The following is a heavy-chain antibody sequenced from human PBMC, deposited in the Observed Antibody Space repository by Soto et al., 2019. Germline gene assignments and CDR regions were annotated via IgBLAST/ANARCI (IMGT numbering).Heavy chain of an antibody. Sequence: GASVKVSCKACGGTFSSXTISWVRQAPGQGLEWMGRIIPILGIANYAQKFQGRVTITADKSTSTAYMELSSLRSEDTAVYYCARGGPREIVPPVVTVMYYYYYMDVWGKGTTVTVSS. V-gene: IGHV1-69*02. J-gene: IGHJ6*03. CDR3: ARGGPREIVPPVVTVMYYYYYMDV. CDR2: IIPILGIA. D-gene: IGHD2-15*01. CDR1: GGTFSSXT.